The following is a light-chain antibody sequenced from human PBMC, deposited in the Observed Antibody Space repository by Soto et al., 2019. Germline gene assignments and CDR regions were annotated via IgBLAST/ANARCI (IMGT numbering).Light chain of an antibody. CDR3: QQYNNWPRT. J-gene: IGKJ1*01. CDR1: QTVSSY. CDR2: AAS. V-gene: IGKV3-15*01. Sequence: EIVMTQSPATLSVSLGERATLSCRASQTVSSYLAWYHQKPGQAPRLLIYAASTRATGIPARFSGSGSGTEFTLTINSLQSEDFAVYYCQQYNNWPRTFGQGTKVDIK.